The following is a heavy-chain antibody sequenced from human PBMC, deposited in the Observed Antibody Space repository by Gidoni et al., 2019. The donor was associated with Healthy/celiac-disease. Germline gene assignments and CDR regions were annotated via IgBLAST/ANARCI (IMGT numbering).Heavy chain of an antibody. Sequence: EVQLVESGGGLVQPGGSLRLSCAASGFTCSSYWMHWVRQAPGKGLVWVSRINSDGSSTSYADSVKGRFTISRDNAKNTLYLQRNSLRAEDTAVYYCARDPGGVVSVGNWFDPWGQGTLVTVSS. CDR1: GFTCSSYW. V-gene: IGHV3-74*01. CDR3: ARDPGGVVSVGNWFDP. J-gene: IGHJ5*02. D-gene: IGHD2-15*01. CDR2: INSDGSST.